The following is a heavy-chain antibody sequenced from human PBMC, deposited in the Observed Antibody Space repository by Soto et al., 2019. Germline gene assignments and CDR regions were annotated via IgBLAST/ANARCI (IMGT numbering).Heavy chain of an antibody. Sequence: QVQVIPSGAGVKKPGASVKVSCQVSGGLFSTYGYRWLRQAPGQGLGWMGGIIPIFGTPNYAQNFQGRVTITADESTSTAYMELSGLRSEDTAVYYCARDRDDYGSGNYYNRIDFWGQGTLVTVSS. J-gene: IGHJ4*02. CDR2: IIPIFGTP. CDR3: ARDRDDYGSGNYYNRIDF. D-gene: IGHD3-10*01. CDR1: GGLFSTYG. V-gene: IGHV1-69*01.